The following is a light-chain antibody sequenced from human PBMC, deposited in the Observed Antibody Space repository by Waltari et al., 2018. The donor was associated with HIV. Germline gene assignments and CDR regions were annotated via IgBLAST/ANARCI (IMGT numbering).Light chain of an antibody. J-gene: IGKJ1*01. CDR3: QQYYAFPRT. CDR1: QAIDNY. CDR2: GAS. Sequence: VIWMTQSPALLSASTGDKVNITCRLSQAIDNYLSCYQTSPGKAPKLPIYGASTLQSGVPSRISGSGSGTDFTLTISCLQPEDFAVYYCQQYYAFPRTFGHGTKVEVK. V-gene: IGKV1D-8*01.